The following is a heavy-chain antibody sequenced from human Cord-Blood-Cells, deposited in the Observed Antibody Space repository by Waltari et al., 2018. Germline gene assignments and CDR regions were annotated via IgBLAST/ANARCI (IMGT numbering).Heavy chain of an antibody. CDR1: GFTFSSYS. CDR2: ISSSSSTI. V-gene: IGHV3-48*02. D-gene: IGHD2-2*01. CDR3: ARDRCSSTSCPLYYYYYMDV. Sequence: EVQLVESGGGLVQPGGSLRLSCAASGFTFSSYSMNWVRQAPGKVLEWVSYISSSSSTIYYADSVKGRFTISRDNAKNSLYLQMNSLRDEDTAVYYCARDRCSSTSCPLYYYYYMDVWGKGTTVTVSS. J-gene: IGHJ6*03.